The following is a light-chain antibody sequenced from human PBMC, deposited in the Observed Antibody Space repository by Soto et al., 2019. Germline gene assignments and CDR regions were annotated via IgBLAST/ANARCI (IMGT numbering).Light chain of an antibody. CDR2: AAS. Sequence: DIQMAQSACCLSGSVGYRVTITCRASQSISSYLNWYQQKPGKAPKLLIYAASSLQSGVPSRFSGSGSGTEFTLTISSLQPEDFATYYCQQLNSYPLTFGQGTRLEIK. CDR1: QSISSY. CDR3: QQLNSYPLT. J-gene: IGKJ5*01. V-gene: IGKV1-9*01.